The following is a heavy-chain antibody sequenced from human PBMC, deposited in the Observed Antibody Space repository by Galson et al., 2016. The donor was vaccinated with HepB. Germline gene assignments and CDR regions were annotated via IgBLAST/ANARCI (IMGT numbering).Heavy chain of an antibody. CDR1: GFSFGXXX. CDR3: TRLFPRVTSGGGFAFDI. CDR2: XXSKXXXGPX. Sequence: SLRLSCATSGFSFGXXXMSXXXQAXXXGLXXVGXXXSKXXXGPXEYAXXVKDRFVVSRDDSKSFAYXQMDSLKIEDTXVYYCTRLFPRVTSGGGFAFDIWXQXTMXXVSS. J-gene: IGHJ3*02. V-gene: IGHV3-49*03. D-gene: IGHD3-16*01.